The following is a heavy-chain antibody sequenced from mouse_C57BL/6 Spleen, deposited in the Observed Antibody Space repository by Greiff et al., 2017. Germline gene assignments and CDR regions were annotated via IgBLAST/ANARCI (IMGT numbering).Heavy chain of an antibody. V-gene: IGHV1-74*01. Sequence: VQLQQPGAELVKPGASVKVSCKASGYTFTIYWMHWVKQRPGQGLEWIGRIHPSDSDTNYNQKFKGKATLTVDKSSSTAYMQLSSRTSEDSAVYYWAIDYGSVYWGQGTTLTVSS. CDR3: AIDYGSVY. CDR2: IHPSDSDT. D-gene: IGHD1-1*01. J-gene: IGHJ2*01. CDR1: GYTFTIYW.